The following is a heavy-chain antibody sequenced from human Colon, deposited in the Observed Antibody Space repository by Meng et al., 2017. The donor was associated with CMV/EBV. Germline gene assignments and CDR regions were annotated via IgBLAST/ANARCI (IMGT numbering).Heavy chain of an antibody. J-gene: IGHJ6*02. Sequence: GESLKISCAASGFSFSSYEMNWVRQAPGKGLEWVSYISSSGNTIHYADSVKGRFTISRDNVKSSLYLHMNSLRAEDTAVYYCATVVRFPVGGQYYYHGMDVWGQGTTVTVSS. CDR1: GFSFSSYE. CDR3: ATVVRFPVGGQYYYHGMDV. D-gene: IGHD3-3*01. CDR2: ISSSGNTI. V-gene: IGHV3-48*03.